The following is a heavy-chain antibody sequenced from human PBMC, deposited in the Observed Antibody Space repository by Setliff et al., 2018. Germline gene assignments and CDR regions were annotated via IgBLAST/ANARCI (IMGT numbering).Heavy chain of an antibody. D-gene: IGHD2-2*02. Sequence: QAGGSLRLSCAASGFTFSSYGMHWVRQAPGKGLEWVAVIWYDGSNKYYADSVKGRFTISRDNSKNTLYLQMNSLRAEDTAVYYCAKSGGYCSSTSCYSYYYYMDVWGKGTTVTVSS. V-gene: IGHV3-33*06. CDR3: AKSGGYCSSTSCYSYYYYMDV. J-gene: IGHJ6*03. CDR1: GFTFSSYG. CDR2: IWYDGSNK.